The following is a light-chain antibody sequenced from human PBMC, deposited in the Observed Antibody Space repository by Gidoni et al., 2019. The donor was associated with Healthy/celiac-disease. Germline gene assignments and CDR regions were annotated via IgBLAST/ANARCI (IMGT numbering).Light chain of an antibody. CDR3: QQLNSYPRT. J-gene: IGKJ2*01. Sequence: DIQLTQSPSFLSASVGDRVTITCRASQGISSYLVWYQQKPGKAPKRLIYAASTLQSGVPSRFSGSGSGTEFTRTISRLQPEEFATYYCQQLNSYPRTFGQGTKLESK. CDR1: QGISSY. CDR2: AAS. V-gene: IGKV1-9*01.